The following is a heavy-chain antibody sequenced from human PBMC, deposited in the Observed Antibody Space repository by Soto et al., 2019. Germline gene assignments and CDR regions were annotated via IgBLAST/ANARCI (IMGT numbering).Heavy chain of an antibody. Sequence: QVQLVQSGAEVKKPGASVKVSCKASGYSFTSYGISCVRQAPGQGLEWMGWISANNVNTNYAQKLQGRVTMTTDTSTSTAYMELRSLRSDDTAVYYCARDRSAVTIDWFDPWGQGTLVTVSS. D-gene: IGHD4-17*01. J-gene: IGHJ5*02. CDR1: GYSFTSYG. CDR2: ISANNVNT. CDR3: ARDRSAVTIDWFDP. V-gene: IGHV1-18*01.